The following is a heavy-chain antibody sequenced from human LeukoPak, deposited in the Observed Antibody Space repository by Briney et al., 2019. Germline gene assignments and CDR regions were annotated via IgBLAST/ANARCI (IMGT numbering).Heavy chain of an antibody. CDR2: IVVDTGYT. V-gene: IGHV1-58*02. D-gene: IGHD5-12*01. CDR3: AADLMPQTGYAYGMGV. CDR1: GFTFTTSA. J-gene: IGHJ6*02. Sequence: SVTVSCKASGFTFTTSAMQWVRQARGQRLEWIGWIVVDTGYTNYAQTFQERLTITRDMSTSTAYMDLSSLRSEDTAVYYCAADLMPQTGYAYGMGVWGQGTTVTVS.